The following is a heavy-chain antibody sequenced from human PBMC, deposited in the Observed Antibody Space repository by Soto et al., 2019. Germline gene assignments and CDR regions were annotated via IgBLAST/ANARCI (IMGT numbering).Heavy chain of an antibody. CDR2: IYYSGST. CDR1: GGSISSGGYY. V-gene: IGHV4-31*03. Sequence: QVQLQESGPGLVKPSQTLSLTCTVSGGSISSGGYYWSWIRQHPGKGLEWIGYIYYSGSTYYNPSLKSRVTISVDTSKNQFSLKLSSVTAADTDVYYCASTNYDFWSGYSIRGGFDYWGQGTLFTVSS. D-gene: IGHD3-3*01. J-gene: IGHJ4*02. CDR3: ASTNYDFWSGYSIRGGFDY.